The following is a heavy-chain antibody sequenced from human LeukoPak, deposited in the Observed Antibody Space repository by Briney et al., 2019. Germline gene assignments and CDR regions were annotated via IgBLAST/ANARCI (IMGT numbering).Heavy chain of an antibody. D-gene: IGHD4-17*01. V-gene: IGHV4-39*07. CDR3: ARSLDGDYIFIFGY. CDR2: IYYSGST. J-gene: IGHJ4*02. CDR1: GGSISSSSYY. Sequence: PSETLSLTCTVSGGSISSSSYYWGWIRQPPGKGLEWIGSIYYSGSTYYNPSLKSRVTISVDTSKNQFSLKLSSVTAADTAVYYCARSLDGDYIFIFGYWGQGTLVTVSS.